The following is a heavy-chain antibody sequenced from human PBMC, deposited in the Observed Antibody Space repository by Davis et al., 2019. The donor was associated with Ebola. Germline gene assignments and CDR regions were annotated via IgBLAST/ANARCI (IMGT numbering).Heavy chain of an antibody. Sequence: GESLKISCKGSGYSFTSYWIGWVRQMPGKGLEWMGIIYPGDSDTRYSPSFQGQVTISADKSISTAYLQWSSLKASDTAMYYCARLGRYSSSGRWDYGIDVWGQGTTVTVSS. D-gene: IGHD6-6*01. CDR3: ARLGRYSSSGRWDYGIDV. CDR2: IYPGDSDT. J-gene: IGHJ6*02. V-gene: IGHV5-51*01. CDR1: GYSFTSYW.